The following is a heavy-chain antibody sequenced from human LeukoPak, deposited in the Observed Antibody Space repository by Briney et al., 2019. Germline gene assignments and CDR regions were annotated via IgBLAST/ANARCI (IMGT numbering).Heavy chain of an antibody. CDR2: IYQSGTT. J-gene: IGHJ3*02. CDR3: ARHGTAVDGDHSAFDI. V-gene: IGHV4-39*01. D-gene: IGHD4-17*01. Sequence: TASETLSLTCSVSGGSIRTRNHYWGWIRQPPGKGLEWIGSIYQSGTTYYSLALQSRLTLFIDTSSNHFPLKMTSVTAADTGVYYCARHGTAVDGDHSAFDIWGQGTMVTVSP. CDR1: GGSIRTRNHY.